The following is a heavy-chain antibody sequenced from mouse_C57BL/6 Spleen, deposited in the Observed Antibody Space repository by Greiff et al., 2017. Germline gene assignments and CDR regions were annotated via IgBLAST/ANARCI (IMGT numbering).Heavy chain of an antibody. Sequence: EVKLMESGGGLVKPGGSLKLSCAASGFTFSDYGMHWVRQAPEKGLEWVAYISSGSSTIYYANTVKGRFTISRDNAKNTLFLQMTSLRSEDTAMYYCARTSYYGCPFGYWGQGTTRTVSS. J-gene: IGHJ2*01. CDR3: ARTSYYGCPFGY. CDR2: ISSGSSTI. CDR1: GFTFSDYG. V-gene: IGHV5-17*01. D-gene: IGHD1-1*01.